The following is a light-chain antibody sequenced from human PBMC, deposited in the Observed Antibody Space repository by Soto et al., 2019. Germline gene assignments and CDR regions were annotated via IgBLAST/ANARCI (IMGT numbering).Light chain of an antibody. CDR3: QQYGSSPPIT. CDR1: QSVSSSY. Sequence: EIVSTQSPGTLSLSTGERATLSCRAIQSVSSSYLAWYQQKPGQAPRLLIYGASSRATGIPDRFSGSGSGTDFTLTISRLEPEDFAVYYCQQYGSSPPITFGQGTRLEI. J-gene: IGKJ5*01. CDR2: GAS. V-gene: IGKV3-20*01.